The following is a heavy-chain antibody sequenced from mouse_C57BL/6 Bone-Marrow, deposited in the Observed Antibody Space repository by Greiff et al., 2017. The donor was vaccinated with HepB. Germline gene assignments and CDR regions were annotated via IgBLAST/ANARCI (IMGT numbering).Heavy chain of an antibody. CDR3: ARHNYYGSSYPSFAY. CDR1: GFTFTDYY. Sequence: EVQLQQSGGGLVQPGGSLSLSCAASGFTFTDYYMSWVRQPPGKALEWLGFIRNKANGYTTEYSASVKGRFTISRDNSQSILYLQMNALRAEDSATYYCARHNYYGSSYPSFAYWGQGTLVTVSA. D-gene: IGHD1-1*01. J-gene: IGHJ3*01. V-gene: IGHV7-3*01. CDR2: IRNKANGYTT.